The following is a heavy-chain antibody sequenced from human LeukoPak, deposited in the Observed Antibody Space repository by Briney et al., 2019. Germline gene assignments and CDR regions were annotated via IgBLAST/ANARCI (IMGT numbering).Heavy chain of an antibody. D-gene: IGHD6-19*01. V-gene: IGHV3-9*01. CDR1: GFTLDEYA. CDR3: VKDASGWYMIDN. CDR2: ISWNSGGI. J-gene: IGHJ4*02. Sequence: GRSLRLSCAASGFTLDEYAMHWVRQAPGKGLEWVSGISWNSGGIGYADSVKGRFTISRDNAKNRLYLEMNSLRTEDTALYYCVKDASGWYMIDNWGQGTQVTVAS.